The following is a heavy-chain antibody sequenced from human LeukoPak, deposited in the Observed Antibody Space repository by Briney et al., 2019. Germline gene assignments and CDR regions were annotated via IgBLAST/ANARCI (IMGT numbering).Heavy chain of an antibody. V-gene: IGHV4-61*01. CDR3: ARDNYYEGAFDV. D-gene: IGHD3-22*01. CDR2: VYYSGST. CDR1: GGSVSSGSYY. J-gene: IGHJ3*01. Sequence: PSETLSLTCTVSGGSVSSGSYYWSWIRQPPGKGLEWIGYVYYSGSTNYNPSLKSRVTISLDASMNQFSLKLSSVTAADTAVYYCARDNYYEGAFDVWGQGTMVTVSS.